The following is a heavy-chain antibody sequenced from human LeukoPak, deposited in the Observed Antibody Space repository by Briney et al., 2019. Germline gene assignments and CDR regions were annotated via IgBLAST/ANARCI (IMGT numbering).Heavy chain of an antibody. V-gene: IGHV1-18*01. J-gene: IGHJ4*02. CDR1: GYTFTSYG. CDR3: ARESNSAYYFDY. Sequence: ASVKVCCKASGYTFTSYGISWVRQAPGQGLEWMDWSSTYNTDTKYAQKLQGRVTMTTDTSTNTAYMELRDLRSDDTAVYYCARESNSAYYFDYWGQGTLV. D-gene: IGHD1-1*01. CDR2: SSTYNTDT.